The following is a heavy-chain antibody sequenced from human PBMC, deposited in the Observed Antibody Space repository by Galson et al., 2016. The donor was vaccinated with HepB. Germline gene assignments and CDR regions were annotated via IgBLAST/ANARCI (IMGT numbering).Heavy chain of an antibody. D-gene: IGHD1-26*01. Sequence: SETLSLTCTVSGDSISSSNYYWVGIRQPPGKGLEWIGDMRYGGYTFYNPSLKSRVTISVDTSKNQFSLNLGSVTAADTAVYYCARGVGGATTDQWGQGTLVIVSS. CDR2: MRYGGYT. J-gene: IGHJ4*01. V-gene: IGHV4-39*01. CDR1: GDSISSSNYY. CDR3: ARGVGGATTDQ.